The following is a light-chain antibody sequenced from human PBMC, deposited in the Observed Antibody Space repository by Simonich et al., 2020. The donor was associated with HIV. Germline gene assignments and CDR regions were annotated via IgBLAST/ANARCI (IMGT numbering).Light chain of an antibody. CDR2: GAS. J-gene: IGKJ1*01. Sequence: EIVMTQSPATLSLSPGERATLSCRASQSVSINLAWYQQKPGPAPRLCIYGASTRATGIPARFSGSGSGTEFTLTISSLQSEDFGVYYCQQYKKWPPWTFGQGTKVEIK. CDR3: QQYKKWPPWT. CDR1: QSVSIN. V-gene: IGKV3-15*01.